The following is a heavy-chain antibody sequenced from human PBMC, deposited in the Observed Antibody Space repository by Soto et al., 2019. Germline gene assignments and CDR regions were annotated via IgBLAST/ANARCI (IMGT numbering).Heavy chain of an antibody. CDR1: GFTFDDYG. J-gene: IGHJ3*02. CDR3: ARCSFYCSSTSCYADAFDI. CDR2: INWNGGST. V-gene: IGHV3-20*04. D-gene: IGHD2-2*01. Sequence: PGGSLRLSCAASGFTFDDYGMSWVRQAPGKGLEWVSGINWNGGSTGYADSVKGRLTISRDNAKNSLYLQMNSLRAEDTALYYCARCSFYCSSTSCYADAFDIWGQGTMVTVSS.